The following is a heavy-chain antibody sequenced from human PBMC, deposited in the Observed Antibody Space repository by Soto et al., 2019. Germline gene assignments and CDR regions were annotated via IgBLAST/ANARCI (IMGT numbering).Heavy chain of an antibody. V-gene: IGHV3-21*01. J-gene: IGHJ3*02. CDR1: GFTFSSYS. D-gene: IGHD6-19*01. Sequence: EVQLVESGGGLVKPGGSLRLSCAVSGFTFSSYSMNWVRQAPGKGLEWVSSISSTSSYIFYADSMKGRFTISRDNAKNSLSLQMNSLRAEATAVYYCARADTNGWSDAFDIWGQGTLVTVSS. CDR3: ARADTNGWSDAFDI. CDR2: ISSTSSYI.